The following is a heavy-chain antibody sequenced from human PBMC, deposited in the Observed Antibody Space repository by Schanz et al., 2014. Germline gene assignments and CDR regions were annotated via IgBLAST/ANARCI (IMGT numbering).Heavy chain of an antibody. V-gene: IGHV1-18*01. CDR2: INGYNGHT. D-gene: IGHD2-2*01. CDR3: ARAPTAYCSDTSCLGTPFDY. CDR1: GYTFTSYG. J-gene: IGHJ4*02. Sequence: QVQLVQSGAEVKKPGASVKVSCKASGYTFTSYGITWVRQAPGQGLEWMGWINGYNGHTLYAQKFQDRVTVTRDTSRSTVYMELSSLRSEDTAVYYCARAPTAYCSDTSCLGTPFDYWGQGTLVTVSS.